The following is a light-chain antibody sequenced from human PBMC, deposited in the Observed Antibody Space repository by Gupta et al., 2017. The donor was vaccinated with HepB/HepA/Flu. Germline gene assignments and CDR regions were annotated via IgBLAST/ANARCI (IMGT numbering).Light chain of an antibody. V-gene: IGKV3-11*01. CDR3: QQRSNWPWT. Sequence: EIVLTQSPATLSLSPGERATLSCRASQSVSSYLAWYQQKPGQAPRLLIYDASNRATGIPARFSGSGSGTXFTVTIXSLEPEDFAVYYCQQRSNWPWTFGXGTKVEIK. J-gene: IGKJ1*01. CDR1: QSVSSY. CDR2: DAS.